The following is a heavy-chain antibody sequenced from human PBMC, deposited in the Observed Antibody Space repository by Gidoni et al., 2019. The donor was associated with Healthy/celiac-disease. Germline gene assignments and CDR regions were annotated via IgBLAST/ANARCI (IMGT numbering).Heavy chain of an antibody. V-gene: IGHV3-7*01. Sequence: GSTCSSYWMSWVRQAPGKGLEWVANIKQDGSEKYYVDSVKGRFTISRDNAKNSLYLQMNSLRAEDTAVYYCATDYGATWTRFDYWGQGTLVTVSS. D-gene: IGHD4-17*01. CDR2: IKQDGSEK. CDR3: ATDYGATWTRFDY. CDR1: GSTCSSYW. J-gene: IGHJ4*02.